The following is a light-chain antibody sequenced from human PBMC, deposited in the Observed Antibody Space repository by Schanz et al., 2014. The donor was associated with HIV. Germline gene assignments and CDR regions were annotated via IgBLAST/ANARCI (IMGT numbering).Light chain of an antibody. CDR3: QQYGSSSLT. V-gene: IGKV3-20*01. J-gene: IGKJ4*01. Sequence: EIVLTQFPGTLSLSPGERATLSCRASQSVNTNYLAWYQQKPGQPPRLLIYGASSRATGIPDRFSGSGSGTDFTLTISRLEPEDFAVYYCQQYGSSSLTFGGGTKVEIK. CDR1: QSVNTNY. CDR2: GAS.